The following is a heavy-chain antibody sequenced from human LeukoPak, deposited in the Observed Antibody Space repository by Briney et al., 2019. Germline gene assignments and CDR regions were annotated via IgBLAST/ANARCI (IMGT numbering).Heavy chain of an antibody. CDR3: ARTVRGVITAFDI. CDR1: GGSFSGYY. J-gene: IGHJ3*02. D-gene: IGHD3-10*01. Sequence: SETLSLTCAVYGGSFSGYYWSWIRQPPGKGLEWIGEINHSGSTNYNPSLKSRVTISVDTSKNQFSLKLSSVTAADTAVYYCARTVRGVITAFDIWGQGTMVTVSS. CDR2: INHSGST. V-gene: IGHV4-34*01.